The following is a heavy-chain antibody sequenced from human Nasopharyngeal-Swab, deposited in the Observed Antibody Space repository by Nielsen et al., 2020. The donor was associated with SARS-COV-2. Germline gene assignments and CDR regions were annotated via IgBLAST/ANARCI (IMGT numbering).Heavy chain of an antibody. CDR3: ARGFLQTGFDY. Sequence: SCAISGDSVSSNNVGWNWIRQSPSRGLEWLGRTYCGSKWYNHYAPSVKSRVTIKPDTSKNQFSLQMDSVTPEDSAVYYCARGFLQTGFDYWGQGTLVTVSS. J-gene: IGHJ4*02. CDR1: GDSVSSNNVG. V-gene: IGHV6-1*01. D-gene: IGHD3-9*01. CDR2: TYCGSKWYN.